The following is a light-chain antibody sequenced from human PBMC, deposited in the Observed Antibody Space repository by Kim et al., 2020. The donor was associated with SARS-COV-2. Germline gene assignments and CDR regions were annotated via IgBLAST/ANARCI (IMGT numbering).Light chain of an antibody. V-gene: IGLV2-14*03. J-gene: IGLJ2*01. Sequence: HSITISCTGTSSDVGGYPYVTWYQQHPVKAPKRMIYDVSNRPSGVSNRFSGSKSGNTASLTISGLQAEDEADYYCSSYTSSSTLVVFGGWTQLTVL. CDR3: SSYTSSSTLVV. CDR1: SSDVGGYPY. CDR2: DVS.